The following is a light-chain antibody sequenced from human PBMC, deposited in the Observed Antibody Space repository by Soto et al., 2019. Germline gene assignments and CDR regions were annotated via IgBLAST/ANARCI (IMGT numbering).Light chain of an antibody. J-gene: IGKJ5*01. Sequence: EIVLTQSPGTLSLSPGDRATLSCRASQTVSNNYLAWCQQKPGQAPRVIMYGASRRATGIPDRFSGGGSGTDFTLTISRLEPEDFAVYFCQQYAGPPTTFGQGTRLKIK. CDR3: QQYAGPPTT. CDR1: QTVSNNY. V-gene: IGKV3-20*01. CDR2: GAS.